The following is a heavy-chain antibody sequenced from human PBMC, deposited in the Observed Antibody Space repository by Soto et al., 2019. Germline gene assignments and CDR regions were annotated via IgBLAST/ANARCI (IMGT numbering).Heavy chain of an antibody. Sequence: GASVKVSCKASGGTFSSYAISWVRQAPXQGLEWMGGIIPIFGTANYAQKFQGRVTITADESTSTAYMELSSLRSEDTAVYYCARPTRYYYDSSGQSAWFDPWGQGTLVTVSS. J-gene: IGHJ5*02. V-gene: IGHV1-69*13. CDR2: IIPIFGTA. CDR3: ARPTRYYYDSSGQSAWFDP. D-gene: IGHD3-22*01. CDR1: GGTFSSYA.